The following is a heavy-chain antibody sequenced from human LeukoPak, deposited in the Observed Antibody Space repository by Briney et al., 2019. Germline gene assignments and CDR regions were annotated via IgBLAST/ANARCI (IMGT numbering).Heavy chain of an antibody. V-gene: IGHV3-7*01. J-gene: IGHJ3*02. CDR1: GFTFSSYW. D-gene: IGHD3-22*01. CDR3: ARSSTEQYYYDSSGYRDDAFDI. CDR2: IKQDGSDK. Sequence: PGGSLRLSCAASGFTFSSYWMSWVRQAPGKGLEWVANIKQDGSDKYYVDSVKGRFTVSRDNAKNSLYLQMNSLRAEDTAVYYCARSSTEQYYYDSSGYRDDAFDIWGQGTVVTVSS.